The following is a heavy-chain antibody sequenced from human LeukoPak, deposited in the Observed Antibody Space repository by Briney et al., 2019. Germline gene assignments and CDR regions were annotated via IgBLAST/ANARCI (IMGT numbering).Heavy chain of an antibody. J-gene: IGHJ4*02. CDR2: ISGSGGST. CDR3: AKEGLWSSNGLPFDY. Sequence: PGGSLRLSCAASGFTFSSYGMSWVRQAPGKGLEWVSGISGSGGSTNYADSVKGRFTISRDNSKNTLYLQMNTLKAEDTAVYYCAKEGLWSSNGLPFDYWGQGTLVTVSS. D-gene: IGHD6-19*01. V-gene: IGHV3-23*01. CDR1: GFTFSSYG.